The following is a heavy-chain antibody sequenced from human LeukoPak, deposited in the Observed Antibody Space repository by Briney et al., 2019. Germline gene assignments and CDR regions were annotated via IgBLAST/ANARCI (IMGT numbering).Heavy chain of an antibody. D-gene: IGHD3-10*01. V-gene: IGHV3-66*01. J-gene: IGHJ6*02. CDR1: GFTVSSNY. Sequence: GGSLRLSCAASGFTVSSNYMSWVRQAPGEGLEWVSVIYSGGSTYYADSVKGRFTISRDNSKNTLYLQMNSLRAEDTAVYYCARDGGSGSHQMFYYYYGMDVWGQGTTVTVSS. CDR3: ARDGGSGSHQMFYYYYGMDV. CDR2: IYSGGST.